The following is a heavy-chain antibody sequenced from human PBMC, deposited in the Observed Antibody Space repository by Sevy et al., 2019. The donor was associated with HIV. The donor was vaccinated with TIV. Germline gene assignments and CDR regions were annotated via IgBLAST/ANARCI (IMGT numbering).Heavy chain of an antibody. CDR3: ATLSGNYWGDWLDP. CDR2: IRSASDGGTT. Sequence: GGSLRLSCVASAFTFSNDWMTWVRQAPVKGLEWVGHIRSASDGGTTDYAAPVKGRFTISRHDSKNTVDLEMNSLKIDDTGVYFCATLSGNYWGDWLDPWGQGTLVTVSS. CDR1: AFTFSNDW. J-gene: IGHJ5*02. D-gene: IGHD5-12*01. V-gene: IGHV3-15*07.